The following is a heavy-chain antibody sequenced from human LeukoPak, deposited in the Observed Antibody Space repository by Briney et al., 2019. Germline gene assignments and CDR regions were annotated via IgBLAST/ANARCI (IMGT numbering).Heavy chain of an antibody. Sequence: SVRVSCKASGGTFSSYAISWVRQAPGQGLEWMGRIIPILGIANYAQKFQGRVTITADKSTSTAYMELSSLRSEDTAVYYCARGGDYSSSSVFDYWGQGTLVTVSS. CDR3: ARGGDYSSSSVFDY. J-gene: IGHJ4*02. D-gene: IGHD6-6*01. CDR2: IIPILGIA. V-gene: IGHV1-69*04. CDR1: GGTFSSYA.